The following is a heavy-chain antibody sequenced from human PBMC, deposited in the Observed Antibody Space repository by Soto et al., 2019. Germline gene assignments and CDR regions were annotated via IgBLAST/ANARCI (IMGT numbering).Heavy chain of an antibody. J-gene: IGHJ4*02. CDR2: IGTAGDT. CDR1: GFTFSSYD. Sequence: LRLSCAASGFTFSSYDMHWVRQATGKGLEWVSAIGTAGDTYYPGSVKGRFTISRENAKNSLYLQMNSLRAGDTAVYYCARRYYDSSGYSFDYWGQGTLVTVSS. V-gene: IGHV3-13*01. D-gene: IGHD3-22*01. CDR3: ARRYYDSSGYSFDY.